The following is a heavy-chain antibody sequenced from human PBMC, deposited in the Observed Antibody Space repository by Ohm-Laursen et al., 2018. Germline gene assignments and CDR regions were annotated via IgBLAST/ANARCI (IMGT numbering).Heavy chain of an antibody. CDR2: IDWDDEK. CDR3: ARIVAGPDYFDY. J-gene: IGHJ4*02. Sequence: TQTLTLTCTFSGFSLSTSKMCVNWIRQPPGKALEWLGRIDWDDEKYYSTSLKTRLTISKDTSKNQVALTMTNMDPVDTAMYYCARIVAGPDYFDYWGQGALVSVSS. D-gene: IGHD5-12*01. V-gene: IGHV2-70*11. CDR1: GFSLSTSKMC.